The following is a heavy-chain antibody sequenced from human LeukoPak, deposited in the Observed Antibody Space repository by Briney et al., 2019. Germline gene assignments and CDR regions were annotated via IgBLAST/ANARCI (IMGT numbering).Heavy chain of an antibody. J-gene: IGHJ4*02. CDR1: GGSISSYY. CDR3: ARLPRLPHYFDY. Sequence: PSETLSLTCTVSGGSISSYYWSWIRQPPGKGLEWIGYIYYSGSTNYSPSLKSRVTISVDTSKSQFSLRLSSVTAADTAVYYCARLPRLPHYFDYWGQGSLVTVSS. D-gene: IGHD2-21*02. CDR2: IYYSGST. V-gene: IGHV4-59*08.